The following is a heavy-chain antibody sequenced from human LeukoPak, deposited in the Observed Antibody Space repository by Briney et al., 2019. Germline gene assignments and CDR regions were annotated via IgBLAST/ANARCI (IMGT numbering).Heavy chain of an antibody. V-gene: IGHV4-39*01. Sequence: SSETLSLTCTVSGVSISSSSYYWAWIRQPPGKGLEWIGSIYYSGSTFYSPSLKSRATSSVDTSKNQFSLKLSSVTAADTAVYFCSRETTSTSWYWGQGTLVTVSS. J-gene: IGHJ4*02. D-gene: IGHD6-13*01. CDR2: IYYSGST. CDR3: SRETTSTSWY. CDR1: GVSISSSSYY.